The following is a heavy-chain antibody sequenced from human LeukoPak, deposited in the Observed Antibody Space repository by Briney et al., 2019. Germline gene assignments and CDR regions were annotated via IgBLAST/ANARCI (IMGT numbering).Heavy chain of an antibody. CDR1: FITTTNC. D-gene: IGHD4-17*01. V-gene: IGHV4-4*02. Sequence: FITTTNCTNLHRQHPPKRITRIRKIYHSSTTNYKPSLKSRATMSVDKSKNQLSLKLSSVTAADTAVYYCATYFYGDYGSSHYFDYWGQGILVTVS. CDR3: ATYFYGDYGSSHYFDY. J-gene: IGHJ4*02. CDR2: IYHSSTT.